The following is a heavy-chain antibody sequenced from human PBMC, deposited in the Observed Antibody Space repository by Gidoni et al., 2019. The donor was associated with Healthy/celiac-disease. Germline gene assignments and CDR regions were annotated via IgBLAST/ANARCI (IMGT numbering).Heavy chain of an antibody. D-gene: IGHD6-6*01. Sequence: QVQLQESGPGLVKPSETLSLTCTVSGGSTKSYSWSWIRQPAGKGLEWIGRIYTSGSTTYNPSLKSRVTMSVDTSKNQFSLKLSSVTAADTAVYYCARAEYSISWWFDPWGQGTLVTVSS. CDR3: ARAEYSISWWFDP. CDR2: IYTSGST. J-gene: IGHJ5*02. V-gene: IGHV4-4*07. CDR1: GGSTKSYS.